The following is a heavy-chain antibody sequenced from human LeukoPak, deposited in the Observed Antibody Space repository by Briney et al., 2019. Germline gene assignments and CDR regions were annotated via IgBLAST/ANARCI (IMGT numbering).Heavy chain of an antibody. CDR2: INHSGST. Sequence: PSETLSLTCTVSGGSISSSSYYWSWIRQPPGKGLEWIGEINHSGSTNYNPSLKSRVTISVDTSKNQFSLKLSSVTAADTAVYYCAGAPDVGYEDYFDYWGQGTLVTVSS. J-gene: IGHJ4*02. CDR3: AGAPDVGYEDYFDY. CDR1: GGSISSSSYY. V-gene: IGHV4-39*07. D-gene: IGHD5-12*01.